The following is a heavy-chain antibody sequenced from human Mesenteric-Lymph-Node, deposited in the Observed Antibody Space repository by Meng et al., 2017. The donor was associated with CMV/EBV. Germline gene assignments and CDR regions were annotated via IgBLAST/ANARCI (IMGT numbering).Heavy chain of an antibody. CDR3: ARNVLLWFGELSDNWFDP. V-gene: IGHV6-1*01. CDR2: TYYRSKWYN. D-gene: IGHD3-10*01. Sequence: NSAAWNWIRQSPSRGLEWLRRTYYRSKWYNDYAVSVKSRITINPDTSKNQFSLQLNSVTPEDTAVYYCARNVLLWFGELSDNWFDPWGQGTLVTVSS. J-gene: IGHJ5*02. CDR1: NSAA.